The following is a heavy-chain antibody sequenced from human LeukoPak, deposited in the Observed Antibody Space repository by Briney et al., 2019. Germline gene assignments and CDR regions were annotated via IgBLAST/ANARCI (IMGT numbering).Heavy chain of an antibody. V-gene: IGHV3-23*01. CDR2: MSGGGGST. Sequence: GGSLRLSCVASGFTFSDYAMIWVRQAPGKGLEWVSGMSGGGGSTYYADSVKGRFTISRDNSKNTLYLRMNSLRTEDTAVYYCAKDRRPTYYSDSSGYYFRDAFDMWGQGTMVTVSS. CDR3: AKDRRPTYYSDSSGYYFRDAFDM. J-gene: IGHJ3*02. D-gene: IGHD3-22*01. CDR1: GFTFSDYA.